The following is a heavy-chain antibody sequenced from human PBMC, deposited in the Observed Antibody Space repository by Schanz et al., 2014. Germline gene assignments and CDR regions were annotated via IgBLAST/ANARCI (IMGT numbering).Heavy chain of an antibody. CDR2: IIPSLGLA. V-gene: IGHV1-69*04. Sequence: QLQLVQSGAEVKKPGSSVKVSCKASGGTFSSFGINWVRQAPGQGLEWMGRIIPSLGLAKYEQKFQDKVTITADTSTTTAYMELSDLRSEDTAVYYCARDSGSHYLVDYWGQGTLVTVSS. CDR1: GGTFSSFG. J-gene: IGHJ4*02. D-gene: IGHD1-26*01. CDR3: ARDSGSHYLVDY.